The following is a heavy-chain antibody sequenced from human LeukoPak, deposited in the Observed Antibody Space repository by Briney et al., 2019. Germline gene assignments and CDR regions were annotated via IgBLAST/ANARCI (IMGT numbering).Heavy chain of an antibody. CDR3: AREGRWLQHLGYFDY. Sequence: GGSLRLSCAASGFTFSSYAMSWVRQAPGKGLEWVSAISGSGDSTYYGDSVKGRFTISRDNSKNTLYLQMNSLRAEDTAVYYCAREGRWLQHLGYFDYWGQGTLVTVSS. J-gene: IGHJ4*02. V-gene: IGHV3-23*01. CDR1: GFTFSSYA. CDR2: ISGSGDST. D-gene: IGHD5-24*01.